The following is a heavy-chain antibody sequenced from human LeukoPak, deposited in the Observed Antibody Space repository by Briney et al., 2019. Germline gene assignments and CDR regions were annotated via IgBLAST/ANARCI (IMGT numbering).Heavy chain of an antibody. CDR1: GYTFTSYY. CDR2: INPSGGST. V-gene: IGHV1-46*01. J-gene: IGHJ4*02. Sequence: GASVKVSCKASGYTFTSYYMHWVRQAPGQGLEWMGIINPSGGSTSYAQKFQGRVTMTRDTSTSTVYMELSSLGSEDTAVYYCARDPENDCSGGSCAPFDYWGQGTLVTVSS. CDR3: ARDPENDCSGGSCAPFDY. D-gene: IGHD2-15*01.